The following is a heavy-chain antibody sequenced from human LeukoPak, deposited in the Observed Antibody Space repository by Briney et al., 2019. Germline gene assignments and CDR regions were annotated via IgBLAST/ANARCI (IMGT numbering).Heavy chain of an antibody. J-gene: IGHJ4*02. Sequence: GGSLRLSCAASGFTFSSYAMGWVRQAPEKGLEWVSGIIGSGGSTYYADSVKGRFTISRDNSKNTLYLQMNSLRAEDTAVYYCARYTVGNYFDYWGQGTLVTVSS. CDR1: GFTFSSYA. CDR3: ARYTVGNYFDY. V-gene: IGHV3-23*01. D-gene: IGHD5-18*01. CDR2: IIGSGGST.